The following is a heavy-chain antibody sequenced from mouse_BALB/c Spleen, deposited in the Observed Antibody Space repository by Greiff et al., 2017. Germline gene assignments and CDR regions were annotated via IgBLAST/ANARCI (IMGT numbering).Heavy chain of an antibody. CDR1: GFTFSSYG. V-gene: IGHV5-6-3*01. CDR2: INSNGGST. J-gene: IGHJ4*01. CDR3: ARGPYYYGSSLYYYAMDY. D-gene: IGHD1-1*01. Sequence: EVMLVESGGGLVQPGGSLKLSCAASGFTFSSYGMSWVRQTPDKRLELVATINSNGGSTYYPDSVKGRFTISRDNAKNTLYLQMSSLKSEDTAMYYCARGPYYYGSSLYYYAMDYWGQGTSFTVSS.